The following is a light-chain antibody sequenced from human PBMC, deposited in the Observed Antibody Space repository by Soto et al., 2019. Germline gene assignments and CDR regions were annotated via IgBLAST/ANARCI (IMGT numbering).Light chain of an antibody. J-gene: IGKJ5*01. CDR3: QHIYSIRPLP. V-gene: IGKV1-39*01. CDR1: QSISSY. CDR2: AAS. Sequence: EIPITQSPSSLSAYIGDRVTITCRAGQSISSYLNRYQQKPGKAPKLLIYAASSLQSGVPSTFSGSGSGTDFTLTISSCQPEDFATYYCQHIYSIRPLPFGQGGRLEI.